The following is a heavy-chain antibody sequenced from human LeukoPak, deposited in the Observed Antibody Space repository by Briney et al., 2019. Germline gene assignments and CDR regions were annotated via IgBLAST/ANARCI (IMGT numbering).Heavy chain of an antibody. CDR1: GFTFSSYG. CDR3: AKLVSYYGHFDY. D-gene: IGHD3-10*01. Sequence: GGSLRLSCAASGFTFSSYGMHWVRQAPGKGLEWVAVISYDGSNKYYADSVKGRFTISRDNSKNTLYLQMNSLRAEDTAVYYCAKLVSYYGHFDYWGQGTLVTVSS. V-gene: IGHV3-30*18. CDR2: ISYDGSNK. J-gene: IGHJ4*02.